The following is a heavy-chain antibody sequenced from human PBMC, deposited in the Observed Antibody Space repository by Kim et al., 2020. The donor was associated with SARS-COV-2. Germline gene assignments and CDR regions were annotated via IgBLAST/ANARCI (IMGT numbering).Heavy chain of an antibody. CDR3: AGLITIFEVVDDAFDI. V-gene: IGHV4-34*01. CDR1: GGSFSSYY. D-gene: IGHD3-3*01. J-gene: IGHJ3*02. Sequence: SETLSLTCAVYGGSFSSYYWSWIRQPPGKGLEWIGEINHKASTHYNPSLKSRITISVDTSKNQFSLKLSSVTAADTAVYYCAGLITIFEVVDDAFDIWSQGTMVTVSS. CDR2: INHKAST.